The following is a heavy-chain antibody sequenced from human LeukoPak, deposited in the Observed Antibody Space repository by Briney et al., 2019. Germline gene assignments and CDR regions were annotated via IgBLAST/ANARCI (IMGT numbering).Heavy chain of an antibody. CDR1: GFTFSSYA. J-gene: IGHJ4*02. CDR3: ARLFGGFDY. D-gene: IGHD3-10*01. V-gene: IGHV3-48*03. CDR2: ISTSGLTI. Sequence: GGSLRLSCAASGFTFSSYAMNWVRQTPRKGLEWVSYISTSGLTIYYADSVKGRFTISRDNAKNTLYLQMNSLRAEDTAVYYCARLFGGFDYWGQGTLVTVSS.